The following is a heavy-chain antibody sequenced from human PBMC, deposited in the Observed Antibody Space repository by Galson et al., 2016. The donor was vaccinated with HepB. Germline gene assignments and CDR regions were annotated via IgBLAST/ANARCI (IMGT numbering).Heavy chain of an antibody. CDR2: IKSKPDGGTR. D-gene: IGHD1-26*01. V-gene: IGHV3-15*07. J-gene: IGHJ3*02. Sequence: SLRLSCAASGFSFSNAWMNWVRQAPGKGLEWVGRIKSKPDGGTRYYAQPVKGGFSVSRDDSENKLYLQMNSLKTDDSAVCYCATDGSYSTNDTFDICGQGAMVTVSS. CDR1: GFSFSNAW. CDR3: ATDGSYSTNDTFDI.